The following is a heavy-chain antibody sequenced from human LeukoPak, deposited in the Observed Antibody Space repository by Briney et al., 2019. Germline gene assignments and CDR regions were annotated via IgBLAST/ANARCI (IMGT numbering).Heavy chain of an antibody. CDR1: GGTFSSYA. CDR2: ISAYNGNT. CDR3: ARYGQIRYYDILTGYLAPYYFDY. V-gene: IGHV1-18*01. Sequence: ASVKVSCKASGGTFSSYAISWVRQAPGQGLEWMGWISAYNGNTNYAQKLQGRVTMTTDTSTSTAYMELRSLRSDDTAVYYCARYGQIRYYDILTGYLAPYYFDYWGQGTLVTVSS. D-gene: IGHD3-9*01. J-gene: IGHJ4*02.